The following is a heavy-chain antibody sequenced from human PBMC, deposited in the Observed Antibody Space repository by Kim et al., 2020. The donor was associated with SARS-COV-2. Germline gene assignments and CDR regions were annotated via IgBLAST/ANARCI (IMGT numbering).Heavy chain of an antibody. Sequence: NDYAVSVKSRITINPDTSKNQFSLQLNSVTPEDTAVYYCARTGTTGFDYWGQGTLVTVSS. CDR3: ARTGTTGFDY. D-gene: IGHD1-7*01. CDR2: N. J-gene: IGHJ4*02. V-gene: IGHV6-1*01.